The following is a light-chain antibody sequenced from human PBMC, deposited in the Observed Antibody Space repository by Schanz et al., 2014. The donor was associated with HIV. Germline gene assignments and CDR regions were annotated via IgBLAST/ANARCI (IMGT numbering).Light chain of an antibody. J-gene: IGLJ1*01. V-gene: IGLV2-14*02. CDR3: SSYTSSSTYV. Sequence: QSALTQPASVSGSPGQSITISCTGTSSDIGAYNLISWYQQHPGKAPKFIIYEVNKWPSGVSNRFSGSKSGNTASLTISGLQAEDEADYYCSSYTSSSTYVFGTGTKLTVL. CDR2: EVN. CDR1: SSDIGAYNL.